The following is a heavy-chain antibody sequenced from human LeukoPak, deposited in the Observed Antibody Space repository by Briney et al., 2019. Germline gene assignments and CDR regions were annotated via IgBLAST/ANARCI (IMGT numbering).Heavy chain of an antibody. Sequence: SVKVSCKASGGTFSSYAISWVRQAPGQGLEWMGRIIPILGVANYAQKFQGRVTITADKSTSTAYMELGSLRSEDTAVYYCARAGVGATLHNDYWGQGTLVTVSS. CDR3: ARAGVGATLHNDY. J-gene: IGHJ4*02. D-gene: IGHD1-26*01. CDR1: GGTFSSYA. CDR2: IIPILGVA. V-gene: IGHV1-69*04.